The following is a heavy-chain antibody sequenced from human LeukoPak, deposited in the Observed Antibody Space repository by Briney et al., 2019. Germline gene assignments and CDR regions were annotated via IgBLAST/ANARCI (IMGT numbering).Heavy chain of an antibody. CDR3: ARDVDYAFDY. J-gene: IGHJ4*02. V-gene: IGHV3-48*02. CDR1: EFGFSYFS. CDR2: ITSSSNTL. D-gene: IGHD4-17*01. Sequence: WGSLRLPCAASEFGFSYFSMNGVGKAPGKGLEWVSYITSSSNTLKYADSVKGRFTISRDNAKNSLYLQMNSLRDEDTAVYYCARDVDYAFDYWGQGILVTVFS.